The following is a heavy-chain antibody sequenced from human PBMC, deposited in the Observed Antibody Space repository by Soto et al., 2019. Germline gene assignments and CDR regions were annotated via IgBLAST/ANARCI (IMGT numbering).Heavy chain of an antibody. V-gene: IGHV3-23*01. J-gene: IGHJ5*02. CDR3: AQEGYVSGFP. Sequence: EVQLLESGGGLVQPGGSLRLSCAVSGFTLSTHASIWVRQGPGKGLEWVSGIDSDGRTFHADSVKGRFTSSRENSKNALDLQMNRLMGGGPAVDYSAQEGYVSGFPWGQGTLVTVSS. CDR1: GFTLSTHA. CDR2: IDSDGRT. D-gene: IGHD3-10*01.